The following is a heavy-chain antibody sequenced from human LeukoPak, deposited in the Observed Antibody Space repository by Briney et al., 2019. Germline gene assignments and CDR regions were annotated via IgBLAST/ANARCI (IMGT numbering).Heavy chain of an antibody. CDR2: ISYDGSNK. CDR1: GFTFSSYG. V-gene: IGHV3-30*18. CDR3: AKSIPEWATAFDY. J-gene: IGHJ4*02. Sequence: GGSLRLSCAASGFTFSSYGMHWVRQAPGKGLEWVAVISYDGSNKYYADSVKGRFTISRDNSKNTLYLQMNSLRAEDTAVYYCAKSIPEWATAFDYWGQGTLVTVYS. D-gene: IGHD5-12*01.